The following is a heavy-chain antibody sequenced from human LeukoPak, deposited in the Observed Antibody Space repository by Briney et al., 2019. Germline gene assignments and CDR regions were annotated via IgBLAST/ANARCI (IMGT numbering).Heavy chain of an antibody. D-gene: IGHD3-3*01. CDR2: INHSGST. J-gene: IGHJ4*02. V-gene: IGHV4-34*01. CDR1: GGFFSGYY. CDR3: ARGQGDFWSGYYTKYYFDY. Sequence: SETLSLTCAVYGGFFSGYYWSWIRQPPGKGLEWIGEINHSGSTNYNPSLKSRVTISVDTSKNQFSLKLSSVTAADTAVYYCARGQGDFWSGYYTKYYFDYWGQGTLVTVSS.